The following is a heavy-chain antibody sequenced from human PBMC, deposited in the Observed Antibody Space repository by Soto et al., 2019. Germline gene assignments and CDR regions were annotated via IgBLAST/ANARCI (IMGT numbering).Heavy chain of an antibody. J-gene: IGHJ2*01. CDR3: TIPDYRYFDL. CDR2: IKSKTDGGTT. CDR1: GFTFSNAW. V-gene: IGHV3-15*01. Sequence: XGSLRLSCAAAGFTFSNAWMSWVRQAPGKGLEWVGRIKSKTDGGTTDYAAPVKGRFTISRDDSKNTLYLQMNSLKTEDTAVYYCTIPDYRYFDLWGRGPLVTVSS.